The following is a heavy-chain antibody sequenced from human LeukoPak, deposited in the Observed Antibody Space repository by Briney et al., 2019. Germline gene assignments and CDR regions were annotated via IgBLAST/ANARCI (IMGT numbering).Heavy chain of an antibody. CDR2: IYDSGST. V-gene: IGHV4-31*03. Sequence: SETLSLSCTVSGGTISSGGFFWSWIRQHPGKGLEWIGYIYDSGSTNYNPALKSRVTISVDTSKNQFTLNLTSVTAADTAVYYCAREGGRSCDVFDIWGQGTMVTVSS. J-gene: IGHJ3*02. CDR3: AREGGRSCDVFDI. CDR1: GGTISSGGFF. D-gene: IGHD1-26*01.